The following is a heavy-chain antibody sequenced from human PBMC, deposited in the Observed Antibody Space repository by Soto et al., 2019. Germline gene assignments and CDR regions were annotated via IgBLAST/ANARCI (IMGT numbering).Heavy chain of an antibody. D-gene: IGHD1-1*01. Sequence: ASVKVSCKASGYTFTSYDINWVRQATGQGLEWMGWMNPNSGNTGYAQKFQGRVTMTGNTSISTAYMELSSLRSEVTAVYYCARGIVTGSEYNYYYYGMDVWGQGTTVTVSS. J-gene: IGHJ6*02. V-gene: IGHV1-8*01. CDR1: GYTFTSYD. CDR3: ARGIVTGSEYNYYYYGMDV. CDR2: MNPNSGNT.